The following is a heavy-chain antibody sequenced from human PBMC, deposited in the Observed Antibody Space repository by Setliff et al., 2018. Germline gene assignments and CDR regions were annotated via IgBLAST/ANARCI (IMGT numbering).Heavy chain of an antibody. J-gene: IGHJ4*02. CDR2: ISAYTGNT. CDR3: SRLVRYCTRTSCQRASGDDY. V-gene: IGHV1-18*01. Sequence: ASVKVSCKSSGYTFTNYGISWVRQAPGQGLEWMGWISAYTGNTYSAQKFQGRLTMTTDTSTTTAYMELRSLRSDDTAVYYCSRLVRYCTRTSCQRASGDDYWGQGTLVTVSS. CDR1: GYTFTNYG. D-gene: IGHD2-2*01.